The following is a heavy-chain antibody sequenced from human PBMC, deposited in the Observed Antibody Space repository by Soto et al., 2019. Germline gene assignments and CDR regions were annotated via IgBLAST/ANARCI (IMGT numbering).Heavy chain of an antibody. D-gene: IGHD6-6*01. CDR3: ARSPPGVAGRYYFDF. V-gene: IGHV3-33*01. CDR1: GFAFSSYG. CDR2: IWYDGSNK. Sequence: QVQLVESGGGVVQPGRSLRLSCAASGFAFSSYGMHWVRQTPGKGLEWVELIWYDGSNKYYEDSVKGRFTISRVNSKNTLYLQMHSLRAEDTAVYFFARSPPGVAGRYYFDFWGQGTLVTVSS. J-gene: IGHJ4*02.